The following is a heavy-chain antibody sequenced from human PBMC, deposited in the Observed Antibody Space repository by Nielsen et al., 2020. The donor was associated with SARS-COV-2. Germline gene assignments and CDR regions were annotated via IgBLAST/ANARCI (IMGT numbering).Heavy chain of an antibody. V-gene: IGHV3-21*01. CDR2: ISSSSSYI. Sequence: GSLRLSCAASGFTFSSYSMNWVRQAPGKGLEWVSSISSSSSYIYYADSVKGRFTISRDNAKNSLYLQMNSLRAEDTAVYYCAREALGDYDWYFDYWGQGTLVTVSS. CDR1: GFTFSSYS. J-gene: IGHJ4*02. D-gene: IGHD4-17*01. CDR3: AREALGDYDWYFDY.